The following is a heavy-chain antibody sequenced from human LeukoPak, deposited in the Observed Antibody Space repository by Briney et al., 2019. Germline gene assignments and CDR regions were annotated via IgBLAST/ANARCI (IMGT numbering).Heavy chain of an antibody. J-gene: IGHJ3*02. V-gene: IGHV1-18*01. CDR1: GYTFTSYG. D-gene: IGHD3-22*01. CDR3: ARDGYYDSSGYYTDAFDI. CDR2: ISAYNGNT. Sequence: ASVKVSCKASGYTFTSYGISWVRQAPGQGLGWMAWISAYNGNTNYAQKLQGRVTMTTDTSTSTAYMELRSLRSDDTAVYYCARDGYYDSSGYYTDAFDIWGQGTMVTVSS.